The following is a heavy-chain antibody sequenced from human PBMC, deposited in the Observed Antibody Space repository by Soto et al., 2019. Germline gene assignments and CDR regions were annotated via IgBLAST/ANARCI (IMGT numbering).Heavy chain of an antibody. Sequence: SETLSLTCTVSGGSISSYYWSWIRQPPGKGLEWIGYIYYSGSTNYNPSLKSRVTISVDTSKNQFSLKLSSVTAADTAVYYCARAPVTTGYGYYGMDVWGQGTTVTVSS. CDR1: GGSISSYY. J-gene: IGHJ6*02. CDR3: ARAPVTTGYGYYGMDV. V-gene: IGHV4-59*01. CDR2: IYYSGST. D-gene: IGHD4-4*01.